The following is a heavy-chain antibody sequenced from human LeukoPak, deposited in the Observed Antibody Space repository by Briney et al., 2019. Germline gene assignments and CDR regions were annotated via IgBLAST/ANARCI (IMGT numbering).Heavy chain of an antibody. V-gene: IGHV1-18*01. D-gene: IGHD3-9*01. Sequence: ASVKVSCKASGYTFTNYGISWVRQAPGQGLEWMGWISAYNGSTNYAQKLQGRVTMTTDTSTSTAYMELRSLRSDDTAVYYCARARLLRYYDWLLYHSNWFDPWGQGTLVTVSS. J-gene: IGHJ5*02. CDR2: ISAYNGST. CDR3: ARARLLRYYDWLLYHSNWFDP. CDR1: GYTFTNYG.